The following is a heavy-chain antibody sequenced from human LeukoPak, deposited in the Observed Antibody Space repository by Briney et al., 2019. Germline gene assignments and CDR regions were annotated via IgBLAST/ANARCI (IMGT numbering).Heavy chain of an antibody. CDR3: AGPTSSGWHGDFDY. J-gene: IGHJ4*02. Sequence: NLSDTLSLTCTVSGGSISLYYGSWLRQSPGKGLEWIGCIHYSGRTIYNPSLKSRVSISVDTSKNQFSLKLSSATAADTAVYYCAGPTSSGWHGDFDYWGQGTLVTVSS. CDR2: IHYSGRT. CDR1: GGSISLYY. D-gene: IGHD6-19*01. V-gene: IGHV4-59*08.